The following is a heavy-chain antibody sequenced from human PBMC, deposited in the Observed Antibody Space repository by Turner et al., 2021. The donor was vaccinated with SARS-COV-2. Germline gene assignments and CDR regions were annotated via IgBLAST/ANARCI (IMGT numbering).Heavy chain of an antibody. J-gene: IGHJ4*02. V-gene: IGHV1-69*01. CDR3: ARDSQWEPLDY. CDR1: GGTFSSYA. Sequence: QVQLVQSGAAVKKPGSSVTVSCKASGGTFSSYAITWVRQAPGQGLECMGGIIPIFGTPNYAQKFQGRVTITADESTSTAYMELSSLRSEDTAVYYCARDSQWEPLDYWGQGTLVTVSS. D-gene: IGHD1-26*01. CDR2: IIPIFGTP.